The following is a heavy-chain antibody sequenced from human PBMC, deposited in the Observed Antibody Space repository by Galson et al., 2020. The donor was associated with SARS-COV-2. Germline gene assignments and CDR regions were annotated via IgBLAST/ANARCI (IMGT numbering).Heavy chain of an antibody. Sequence: KIGESLKISCKGSGYSFTSYWISWVRQMPGKGLEWMGRIDPSDSYTNYSPSFQGHVTIPADKSISTAYLQWSSLKASDTAMYYCARGVAGGFWAVDYWGQGTLVTVSS. J-gene: IGHJ4*02. CDR3: ARGVAGGFWAVDY. D-gene: IGHD2-15*01. V-gene: IGHV5-10-1*01. CDR1: GYSFTSYW. CDR2: IDPSDSYT.